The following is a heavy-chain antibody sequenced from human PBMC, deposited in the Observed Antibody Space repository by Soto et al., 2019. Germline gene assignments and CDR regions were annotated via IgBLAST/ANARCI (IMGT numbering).Heavy chain of an antibody. V-gene: IGHV3-7*01. CDR1: GFTFSSYW. J-gene: IGHJ6*02. CDR3: ARDNYDSSGYYYYYYYGMDV. Sequence: GGSLRLSCAASGFTFSSYWMSWVRQAPGKGLEWVANIKQDGSEKYYVDSVKGRFTISRDNAKNSLYLQMNSLRAEDTAVYYCARDNYDSSGYYYYYYYGMDVWGHGTTVTVSS. D-gene: IGHD3-22*01. CDR2: IKQDGSEK.